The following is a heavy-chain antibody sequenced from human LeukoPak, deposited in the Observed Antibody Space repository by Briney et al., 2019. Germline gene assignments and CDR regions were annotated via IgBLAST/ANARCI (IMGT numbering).Heavy chain of an antibody. J-gene: IGHJ4*02. CDR3: AKQKRHYGSGTYYNVGDY. CDR2: ISGSGGST. CDR1: GFTFSSYA. D-gene: IGHD3-10*01. V-gene: IGHV3-23*01. Sequence: GGSLRLSCAASGFTFSSYAMSWVRQAPGKGLEWVSAISGSGGSTYYADSVKGRFTISRDNSKNTLYLQMNSLRAEDTAVYYCAKQKRHYGSGTYYNVGDYWGQGTLVTVSS.